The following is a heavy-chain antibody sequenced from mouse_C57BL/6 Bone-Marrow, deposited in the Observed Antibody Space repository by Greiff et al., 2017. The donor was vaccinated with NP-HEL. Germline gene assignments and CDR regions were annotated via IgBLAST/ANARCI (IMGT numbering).Heavy chain of an antibody. J-gene: IGHJ2*01. CDR2: INPNNGGT. CDR1: GYTFTDYY. CDR3: ARRLRYFDY. Sequence: VQLQQSGPELVKPGASVKISCKASGYTFTDYYMNWVKQSHGKSLEWIGDINPNNGGTSYNQKFKGKATLTVDKSSSTAYMELRSLTSEDSAVYYCARRLRYFDYWGQGTTLTVSS. D-gene: IGHD1-1*01. V-gene: IGHV1-26*01.